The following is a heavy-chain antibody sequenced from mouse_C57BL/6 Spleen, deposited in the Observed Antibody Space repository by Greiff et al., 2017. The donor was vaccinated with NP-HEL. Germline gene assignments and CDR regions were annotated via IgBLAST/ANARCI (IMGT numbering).Heavy chain of an antibody. CDR1: GFTFSSYG. Sequence: DVKLVESGGDLVKPGGSLKLSCAASGFTFSSYGMSWVRQTPDKRLEWVATISSGGSYTYYPDSVKGRFTISRDNAKNTLYLQMSSLKSEDTAMYYCARQTPLFDYWGQVTTLTVSS. J-gene: IGHJ2*01. D-gene: IGHD3-2*01. CDR2: ISSGGSYT. V-gene: IGHV5-6*02. CDR3: ARQTPLFDY.